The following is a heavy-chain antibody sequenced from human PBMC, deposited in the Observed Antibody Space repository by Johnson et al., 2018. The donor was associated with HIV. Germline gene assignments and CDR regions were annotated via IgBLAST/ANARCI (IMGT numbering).Heavy chain of an antibody. D-gene: IGHD6-6*01. J-gene: IGHJ3*02. Sequence: QVQLVESGGGVVQPGRSLRLSCAASGFTFSSYGMHWVRQAPGKGLEWVAFIRYDGTNKYYAGSVKGRFTISRDNSKNMLYLQMNSLRAEDTAVYYCARASSIAARGADAFDIWGQGTMVTVSS. V-gene: IGHV3-30*02. CDR1: GFTFSSYG. CDR2: IRYDGTNK. CDR3: ARASSIAARGADAFDI.